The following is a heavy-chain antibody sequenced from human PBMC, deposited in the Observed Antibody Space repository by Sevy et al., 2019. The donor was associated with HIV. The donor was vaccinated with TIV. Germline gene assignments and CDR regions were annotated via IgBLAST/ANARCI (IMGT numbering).Heavy chain of an antibody. D-gene: IGHD2-21*01. CDR3: VRGLQTHCDRTACPLDH. CDR2: IGTLGDT. Sequence: GGSLRLSCAGYGFSFSGSDMHWVRQPTGKGLEWISSIGTLGDTFYGDSVKGRLTISRDNAKSSLYLEMSSLRAGDTALYYCVRGLQTHCDRTACPLDHWGQGTLVTVSS. J-gene: IGHJ5*02. CDR1: GFSFSGSD. V-gene: IGHV3-13*01.